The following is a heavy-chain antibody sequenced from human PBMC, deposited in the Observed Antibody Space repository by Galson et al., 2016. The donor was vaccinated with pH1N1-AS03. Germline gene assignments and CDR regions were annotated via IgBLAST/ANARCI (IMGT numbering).Heavy chain of an antibody. J-gene: IGHJ4*02. V-gene: IGHV1-69*06. CDR3: GRSYNFDVGDY. D-gene: IGHD3-9*01. Sequence: SVKVSCKASGGTFRNFPISWVRQAPGQGLEWMGGISPIFGTPNYAERFQGRFAITADKSTNTAYMELRSLKSDDTAVYFCGRSYNFDVGDYWGQGTLVTVSS. CDR2: ISPIFGTP. CDR1: GGTFRNFP.